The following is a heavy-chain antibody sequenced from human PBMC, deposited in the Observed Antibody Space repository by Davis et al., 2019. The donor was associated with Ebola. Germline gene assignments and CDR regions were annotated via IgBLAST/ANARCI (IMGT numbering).Heavy chain of an antibody. Sequence: PGGSLRLSCAASGFTFSSYGMHWVRQAPGKGLEWVAVIWYDGSNKYYADSVKGRFTISRDNSKNTLFLQMNSLRADDTAIYYCAKDGGRIVVVSAALDNWGQGTLVTVSS. CDR3: AKDGGRIVVVSAALDN. CDR1: GFTFSSYG. J-gene: IGHJ4*02. CDR2: IWYDGSNK. V-gene: IGHV3-33*03. D-gene: IGHD2-2*01.